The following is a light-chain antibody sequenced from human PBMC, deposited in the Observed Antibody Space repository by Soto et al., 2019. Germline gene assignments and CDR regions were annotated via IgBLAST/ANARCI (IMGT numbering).Light chain of an antibody. CDR3: QQYGSSPPYT. V-gene: IGKV3-20*01. CDR2: GSS. Sequence: EVVLTQSPGTLSLSPRERATLSCRASQSVSNKYLAWYQQKPGQAPRLLIFGSSDRATGIPDRFSGSGSGTDFTLTISRLEPEDFAVYYCQQYGSSPPYTFGQGTKLEIK. CDR1: QSVSNKY. J-gene: IGKJ2*01.